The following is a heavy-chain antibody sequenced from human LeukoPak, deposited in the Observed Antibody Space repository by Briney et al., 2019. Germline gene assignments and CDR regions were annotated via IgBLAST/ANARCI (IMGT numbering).Heavy chain of an antibody. CDR3: ARGRYFDWLLSYYFDY. CDR2: INHSGST. CDR1: GGSFSGYY. V-gene: IGHV4-34*01. D-gene: IGHD3-9*01. Sequence: SETLSLTCAVYGGSFSGYYWSWIRQPPGKGLEWIGEINHSGSTNYNPSLKSRVTISVDTSKNQFSLKLSSVTAADTAVCYCARGRYFDWLLSYYFDYWGQGTLVTVSS. J-gene: IGHJ4*02.